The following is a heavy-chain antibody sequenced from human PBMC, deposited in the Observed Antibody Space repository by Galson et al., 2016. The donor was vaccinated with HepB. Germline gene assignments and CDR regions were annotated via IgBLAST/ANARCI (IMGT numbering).Heavy chain of an antibody. Sequence: SLRLSCAASGFPFGAYAMNWVRQAPGKGLEWLSYISIGSGTIYYADSVKGRFTISRDNATNSLSLQMNSLRAEDTAVYYCARGVGFYTWGQGTLVTVSS. CDR3: ARGVGFYT. CDR1: GFPFGAYA. J-gene: IGHJ5*02. D-gene: IGHD3-3*01. V-gene: IGHV3-48*03. CDR2: ISIGSGTI.